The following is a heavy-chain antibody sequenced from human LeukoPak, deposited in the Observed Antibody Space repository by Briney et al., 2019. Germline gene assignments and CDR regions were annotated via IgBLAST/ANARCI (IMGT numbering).Heavy chain of an antibody. V-gene: IGHV1-69*01. CDR2: IIPIFGTA. J-gene: IGHJ4*02. CDR1: GGTFSSYA. Sequence: GASVKVSCKASGGTFSSYAISWVRQAPGQGLEWMGGIIPIFGTANYAQKFQGRVTITADGSTSTAYMELSSLRSEDTAVYYCATTKGSGSYDYWGQGTLVTVSS. CDR3: ATTKGSGSYDY. D-gene: IGHD1-26*01.